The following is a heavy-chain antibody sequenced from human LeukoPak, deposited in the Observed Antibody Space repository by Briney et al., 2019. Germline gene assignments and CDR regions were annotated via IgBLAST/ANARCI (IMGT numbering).Heavy chain of an antibody. CDR1: GFTFSSYG. D-gene: IGHD5-12*01. CDR3: AKGSDYDPPYYYYYMDV. V-gene: IGHV3-23*01. Sequence: GGSLRLSCAASGFTFSSYGMSWVRQAPGKGLEWVSAISGSGGSTYYADSVKGRFTISRDNSKNTLYLQMNSLRAEDTAVYYCAKGSDYDPPYYYYYMDVWGKETTVTISS. CDR2: ISGSGGST. J-gene: IGHJ6*03.